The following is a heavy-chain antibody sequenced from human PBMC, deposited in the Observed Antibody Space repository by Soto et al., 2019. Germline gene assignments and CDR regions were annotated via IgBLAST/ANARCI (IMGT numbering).Heavy chain of an antibody. CDR3: ARRVGHYDYVGGSYRPAYYFDY. D-gene: IGHD3-16*01. Sequence: PSETLSLTCAVSGYSISSGYYWGWIRQPPGKGLEWIGSIYHSGSTYYNPSLKSRVTISVDTSKNQFSLKLSSVTAADTAVYYCARRVGHYDYVGGSYRPAYYFDYWGQGTLVTVSS. CDR1: GYSISSGYY. CDR2: IYHSGST. V-gene: IGHV4-38-2*01. J-gene: IGHJ4*02.